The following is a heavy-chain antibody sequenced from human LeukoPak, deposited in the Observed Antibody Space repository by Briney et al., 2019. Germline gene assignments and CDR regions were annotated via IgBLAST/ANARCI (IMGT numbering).Heavy chain of an antibody. D-gene: IGHD4/OR15-4a*01. CDR1: GFTFSSYA. CDR2: ISYDGSNK. CDR3: AKGVARFGYGALPDY. Sequence: GGSLRLSCAASGFTFSSYAMHWVRQAPGKGLEWVAVISYDGSNKYYADSVKGRFTISRDNSKNTQYLQMNSLRTEDTAVYYCAKGVARFGYGALPDYWGQGTLVTVSS. J-gene: IGHJ4*02. V-gene: IGHV3-30*04.